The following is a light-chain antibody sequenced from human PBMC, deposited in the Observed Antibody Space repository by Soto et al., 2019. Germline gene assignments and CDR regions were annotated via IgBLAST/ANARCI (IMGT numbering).Light chain of an antibody. Sequence: RASQSVSSSYLAWYQQKPGQAPRLLIYGASSRATGLPDMFSGSGCGQDFNLTISRMPPEDFVVYLCQHYGSPRTFGGGTKVDIK. J-gene: IGKJ4*02. CDR2: GAS. V-gene: IGKV3-20*01. CDR1: QSVSSSY. CDR3: QHYGSPRT.